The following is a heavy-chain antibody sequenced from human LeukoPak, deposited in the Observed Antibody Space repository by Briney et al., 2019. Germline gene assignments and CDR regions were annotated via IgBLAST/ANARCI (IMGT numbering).Heavy chain of an antibody. J-gene: IGHJ6*02. Sequence: PGESLRLSCAASGFTFSDSWMSWVRQAPGKGLEWVANMNQDGSEKDYVDSVKGRFTISRDNARNSLYLQMSGLRAEDTAVYYCATYTHWVAGDVWGQGTTVTVSS. CDR3: ATYTHWVAGDV. V-gene: IGHV3-7*01. CDR1: GFTFSDSW. CDR2: MNQDGSEK. D-gene: IGHD3-16*01.